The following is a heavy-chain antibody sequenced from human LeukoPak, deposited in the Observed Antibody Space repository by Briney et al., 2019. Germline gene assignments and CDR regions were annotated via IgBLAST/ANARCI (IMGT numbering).Heavy chain of an antibody. D-gene: IGHD6-6*01. CDR1: GGSISSYY. CDR3: AREYSSSSGRRAFDF. Sequence: SETLSLTCTVSGGSISSYYWNWIRQPPGKGLEWIGYIYYSGSTNYNPSLKSRVTTLIDTSKNQFSLRLSSVTAADTAVYYCAREYSSSSGRRAFDFWGQGTMVTVSS. CDR2: IYYSGST. V-gene: IGHV4-59*08. J-gene: IGHJ3*01.